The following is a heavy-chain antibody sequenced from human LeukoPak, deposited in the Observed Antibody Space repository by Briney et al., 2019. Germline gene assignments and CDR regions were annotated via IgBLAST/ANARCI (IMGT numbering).Heavy chain of an antibody. CDR1: GGSISSSRYY. Sequence: SETLSLPCTVSGGSISSSRYYWGWIRQPPGKGLEWIGSIYYTGSTYYNPSLKSRVTISVDTSKNQFSLKLSSVIAADTAVYYCARDRLQPQSWGQGTLVTVSS. D-gene: IGHD5-24*01. CDR2: IYYTGST. CDR3: ARDRLQPQS. J-gene: IGHJ5*02. V-gene: IGHV4-39*07.